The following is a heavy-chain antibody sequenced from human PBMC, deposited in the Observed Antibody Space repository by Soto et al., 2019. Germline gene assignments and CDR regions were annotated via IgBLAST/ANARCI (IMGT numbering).Heavy chain of an antibody. CDR1: GFTFDDYA. D-gene: IGHD1-26*01. CDR2: ISWNSGRT. Sequence: GGSLRLSCAASGFTFDDYAMHWVRQAPGKGLEWVSGISWNSGRTGYADSVKGRFTISRDDAKNSLYLQMNSLRAEDTALYYYAKDRSGRYDYSYIAMDAWGQGPTVTVSS. CDR3: AKDRSGRYDYSYIAMDA. J-gene: IGHJ6*02. V-gene: IGHV3-9*01.